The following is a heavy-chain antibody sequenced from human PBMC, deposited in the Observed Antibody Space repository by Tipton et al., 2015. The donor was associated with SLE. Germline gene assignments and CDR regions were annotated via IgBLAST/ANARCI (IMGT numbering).Heavy chain of an antibody. Sequence: TLSLTCTVSDDSFSSDIYLWTWIRQPAGKGLEWLGRIYTSGGTNYNPSLKSRLTISLDTSKSQFSLSLTSVTAADTAVYYCARESWDYYYMEVWGKGTTVIVSS. CDR1: DDSFSSDIYL. D-gene: IGHD7-27*01. CDR3: ARESWDYYYMEV. J-gene: IGHJ6*03. CDR2: IYTSGGT. V-gene: IGHV4-61*02.